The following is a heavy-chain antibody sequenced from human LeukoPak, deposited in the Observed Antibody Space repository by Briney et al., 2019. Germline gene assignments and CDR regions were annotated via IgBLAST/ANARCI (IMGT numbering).Heavy chain of an antibody. J-gene: IGHJ4*02. CDR1: GGSFTYYY. Sequence: PSETLSLTCAVYGGSFTYYYWAWIRQTPGKGLEWIGEINHAGTADYNPSLKSRVTISVDTSKNQFSLRLNSVAPADTAVYYCARLNLEYLYSSGPNDYWGQGTLVTVSS. V-gene: IGHV4-34*01. CDR3: ARLNLEYLYSSGPNDY. CDR2: INHAGTA. D-gene: IGHD3-10*01.